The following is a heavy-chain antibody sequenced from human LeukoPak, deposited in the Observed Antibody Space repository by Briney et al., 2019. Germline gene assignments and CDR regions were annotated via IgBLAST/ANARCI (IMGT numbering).Heavy chain of an antibody. Sequence: GGSLRLSCAASGFTFSSYAMSWVRQAPGKGLEWVSAISGSGGSTYYADSVKGRFTISRDNSKNTLYLQMNSLRAEDTAVYYCAKWGSSGYYPYYFDYWGQGTLVTVSS. J-gene: IGHJ4*02. V-gene: IGHV3-23*01. CDR2: ISGSGGST. CDR3: AKWGSSGYYPYYFDY. D-gene: IGHD3-22*01. CDR1: GFTFSSYA.